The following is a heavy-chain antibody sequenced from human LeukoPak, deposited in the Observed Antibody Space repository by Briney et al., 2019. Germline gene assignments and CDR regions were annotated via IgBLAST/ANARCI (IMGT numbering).Heavy chain of an antibody. CDR1: GFTFSNYG. Sequence: GGSLRLSCAASGFTFSNYGMSWVRQAPGKGLEWVSSISGNAVGTYYADSVKGRFTISRDNSKNTLYLQMNSLRAEDTAVYYCAKYGTVVAGKGLPDWWGQGTLVTVSS. CDR2: ISGNAVGT. D-gene: IGHD6-19*01. V-gene: IGHV3-23*01. CDR3: AKYGTVVAGKGLPDW. J-gene: IGHJ4*02.